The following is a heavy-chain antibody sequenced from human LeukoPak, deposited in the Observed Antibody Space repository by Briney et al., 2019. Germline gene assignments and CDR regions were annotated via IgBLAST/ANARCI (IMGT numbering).Heavy chain of an antibody. D-gene: IGHD3-22*01. Sequence: SQTLSLTCTVSGGSISSGGYYWSWIRQHPGKGLEWIGYIYYSGSTYYNPSLKSRVTISVDTSKNQFSLKLSSVTAADTAVYYCARGGTLSYYYDSSGYYFDYWGQGTLVTVSP. CDR1: GGSISSGGYY. J-gene: IGHJ4*02. V-gene: IGHV4-31*03. CDR2: IYYSGST. CDR3: ARGGTLSYYYDSSGYYFDY.